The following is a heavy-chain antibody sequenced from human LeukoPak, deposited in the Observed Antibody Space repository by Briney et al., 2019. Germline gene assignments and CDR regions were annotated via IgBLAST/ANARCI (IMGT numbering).Heavy chain of an antibody. CDR2: IYYSGST. J-gene: IGHJ4*02. D-gene: IGHD4-17*01. CDR1: GGSISSSSYY. Sequence: SETLSLTCTVSGGSISSSSYYWGWIRQPPGKGLEWIGSIYYSGSTYYNPSLKSRVTISVDTSKNQFSLKLSSVTAADTAVYYCARLAANTVDYWGQGTLVTVSS. CDR3: ARLAANTVDY. V-gene: IGHV4-39*01.